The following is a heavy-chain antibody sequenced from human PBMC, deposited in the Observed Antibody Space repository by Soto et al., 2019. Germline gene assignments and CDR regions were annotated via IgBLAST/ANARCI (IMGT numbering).Heavy chain of an antibody. Sequence: ASLNVSCKPAGGTFSRYTISWVRQAPGQGLEWMGRIIPILGTANYAQKFQGRVTITADKSTSTAYMELSSLRSEDTAVYYGVRDRAFYNSSFSGESWFDLYGEETPVTVS. CDR2: IIPILGTA. V-gene: IGHV1-69*08. J-gene: IGHJ5*02. CDR1: GGTFSRYT. CDR3: VRDRAFYNSSFSGESWFDL. D-gene: IGHD6-19*01.